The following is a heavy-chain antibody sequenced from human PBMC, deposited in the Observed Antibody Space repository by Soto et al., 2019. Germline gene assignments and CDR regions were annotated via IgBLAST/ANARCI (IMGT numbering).Heavy chain of an antibody. V-gene: IGHV4-30-4*01. Sequence: SETLSLTCTVSDGSISSGDYYWSWIRQPPGKGLEWIGYIYYSGSTYYNPSLKSRVTISVDTSKNQFSLKLSSVTAADTAVYYCARGGSSSWYYFDYWGQGTLVTVSS. CDR2: IYYSGST. CDR3: ARGGSSSWYYFDY. CDR1: DGSISSGDYY. D-gene: IGHD6-13*01. J-gene: IGHJ4*02.